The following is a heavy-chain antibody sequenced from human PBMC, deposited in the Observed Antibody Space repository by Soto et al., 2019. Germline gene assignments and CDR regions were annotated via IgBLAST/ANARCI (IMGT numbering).Heavy chain of an antibody. CDR3: ARECGPYGSGCYYFDY. CDR2: IIPIFGTA. V-gene: IGHV1-69*01. D-gene: IGHD3-10*01. Sequence: QVQLVQSGAEVKKPGSSVKVSCKASGGTFSSYAISWVRQAPGQGLEWMGGIIPIFGTANYAQQFQGRFTISADESTSTAYMELSSLRSEDTAVYYCARECGPYGSGCYYFDYWGQGTLFTVSS. CDR1: GGTFSSYA. J-gene: IGHJ4*02.